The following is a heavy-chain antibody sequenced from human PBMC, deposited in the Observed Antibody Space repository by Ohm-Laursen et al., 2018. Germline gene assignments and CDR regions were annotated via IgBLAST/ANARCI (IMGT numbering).Heavy chain of an antibody. V-gene: IGHV3-66*01. CDR3: ARDSRKQLVNY. D-gene: IGHD6-13*01. J-gene: IGHJ4*02. Sequence: SLRLSCAASGFTVSSNYMNWVRQAPGKGLEWVSGISGSGSRTYYADSVKGRFTISRDNSKNTLYLQMNSLRAEDTAVYYCARDSRKQLVNYWGQGTLVTVSS. CDR2: ISGSGSRT. CDR1: GFTVSSNY.